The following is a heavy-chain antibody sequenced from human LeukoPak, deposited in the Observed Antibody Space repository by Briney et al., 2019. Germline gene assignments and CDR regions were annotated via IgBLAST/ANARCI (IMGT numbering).Heavy chain of an antibody. CDR1: GFTFSSYS. J-gene: IGHJ4*02. D-gene: IGHD6-13*01. CDR2: ISSSSSYI. Sequence: PGGSLRLSCAASGFTFSSYSMNWVRQAPGKGLEWVSSISSSSSYIYYADSVKGRFTISRDNAKNSLYLQMNSLRAEDTAVYYSARGIAAAGPLDYWGQGTLVTVSS. V-gene: IGHV3-21*01. CDR3: ARGIAAAGPLDY.